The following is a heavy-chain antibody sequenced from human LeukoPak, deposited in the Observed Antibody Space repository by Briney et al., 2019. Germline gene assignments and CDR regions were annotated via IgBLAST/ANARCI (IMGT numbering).Heavy chain of an antibody. D-gene: IGHD3-9*01. Sequence: SETLSLTCTVSGGSISSYYWSWIRQPPGRGLEWIGYIYYSGSTNYTPSLKSPVTISVDTSKNQFSLKLSSVTAADTAVYYCSTGHDNYYYGMDVWGQGTTVTVSS. V-gene: IGHV4-59*01. CDR2: IYYSGST. J-gene: IGHJ6*02. CDR3: STGHDNYYYGMDV. CDR1: GGSISSYY.